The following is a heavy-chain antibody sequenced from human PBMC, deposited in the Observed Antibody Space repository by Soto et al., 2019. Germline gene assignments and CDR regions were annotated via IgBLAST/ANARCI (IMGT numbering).Heavy chain of an antibody. CDR1: GAYMRNHYYY. CDR3: ARWVEVSLDYFDS. V-gene: IGHV4-31*03. Sequence: SETLSLTCTVSGAYMRNHYYYWSWVRQNPGKNLKRIGQMNHSGRTHYNPSLKSRVAISVDTSKNQFSLYLNSVTAADTAVYYCARWVEVSLDYFDSRGQGTPVTVSS. J-gene: IGHJ4*02. D-gene: IGHD2-15*01. CDR2: MNHSGRT.